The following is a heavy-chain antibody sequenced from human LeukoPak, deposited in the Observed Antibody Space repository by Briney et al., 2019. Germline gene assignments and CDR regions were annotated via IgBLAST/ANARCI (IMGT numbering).Heavy chain of an antibody. CDR1: GFTFSRYA. CDR3: ARDEGYCSGGSCYFQYYFDY. CDR2: ISYDGSNK. Sequence: GRSLRLSCAASGFTFSRYAMHWVRQAPGKGLEWVAVISYDGSNKYYADSVKGRFTISRDNSKNTLYLQMNSLRAEDTAVYYCARDEGYCSGGSCYFQYYFDYWGQGTLVTVSS. D-gene: IGHD2-15*01. V-gene: IGHV3-30*04. J-gene: IGHJ4*02.